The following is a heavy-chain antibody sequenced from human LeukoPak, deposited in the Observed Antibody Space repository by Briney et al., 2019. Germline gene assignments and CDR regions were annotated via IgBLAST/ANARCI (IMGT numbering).Heavy chain of an antibody. V-gene: IGHV3-30*18. CDR1: GLTFSSYG. J-gene: IGHJ4*02. CDR3: AKPYYYGSGGGHFDY. Sequence: PGRCLRLSCAASGLTFSSYGMHWGRQAPGKGLGWVAVISYDGSNKYYADSVKGRFTISRDNSKNTLYLQMNSLRAEDTAVYYCAKPYYYGSGGGHFDYWGQGTLVTVSS. CDR2: ISYDGSNK. D-gene: IGHD3-10*01.